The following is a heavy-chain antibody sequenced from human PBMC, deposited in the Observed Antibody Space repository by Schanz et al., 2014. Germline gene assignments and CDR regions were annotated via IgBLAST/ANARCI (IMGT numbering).Heavy chain of an antibody. D-gene: IGHD5-12*01. CDR3: ASPSGYSDYGTYFDF. V-gene: IGHV3-11*06. CDR1: GFTFSDYY. J-gene: IGHJ4*02. CDR2: ISGTTTYT. Sequence: QVQLVESGGGLVKPGGSLRLSCAASGFTFSDYYMSWIRQAPGKGLEWVSYISGTTTYTNYADSVEGRFTISRDNSRNTLYLQMNSLRTEDKAVYYCASPSGYSDYGTYFDFWGQGTLVTVSS.